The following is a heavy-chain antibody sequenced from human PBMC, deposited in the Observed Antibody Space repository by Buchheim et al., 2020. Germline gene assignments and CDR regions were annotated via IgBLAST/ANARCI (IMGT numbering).Heavy chain of an antibody. J-gene: IGHJ4*02. CDR3: AKDQGPNSGWFLDGY. CDR2: VTDSGDNT. Sequence: EVQVLGSGGGFVQPGGSLRLSCKMSEFTFSVYAMTWVRQAPGKGLDWVSSVTDSGDNTYYADSVKGRVTISRENSKSTLYLQMNSLRPEDTAVYYCAKDQGPNSGWFLDGYWGQGTL. CDR1: EFTFSVYA. D-gene: IGHD6-19*01. V-gene: IGHV3-23*01.